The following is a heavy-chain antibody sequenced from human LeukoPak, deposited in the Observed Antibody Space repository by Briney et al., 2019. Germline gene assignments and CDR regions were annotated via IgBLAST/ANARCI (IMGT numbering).Heavy chain of an antibody. CDR1: GGSISSYY. V-gene: IGHV4-59*01. Sequence: SETLSLTCTASGGSISSYYWSWIRQPPGKGLEWIGYIYYSGSTNYNPSLKSRVTISVDTSKNQFSLKLSSVTAADTAVYYCARLPHSSSWYSVYYYGMDVWGQGTTVTVSS. CDR3: ARLPHSSSWYSVYYYGMDV. J-gene: IGHJ6*02. D-gene: IGHD6-13*01. CDR2: IYYSGST.